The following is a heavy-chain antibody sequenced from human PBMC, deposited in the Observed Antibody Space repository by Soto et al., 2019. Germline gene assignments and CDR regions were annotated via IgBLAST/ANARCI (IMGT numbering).Heavy chain of an antibody. Sequence: EVQLLESGGGLAQPGGSLRLSCAASGFTFVNFAMIWVRQAPGKGLGWVSSIGGYGTSIYYADSVKGRFTISRDNSKNTMYLQMDSQTVEDTAVYYCVRAPIASSRYCGGVDVWGQGTTVTVYS. CDR1: GFTFVNFA. CDR2: IGGYGTSI. J-gene: IGHJ6*02. V-gene: IGHV3-23*01. D-gene: IGHD2-21*01. CDR3: VRAPIASSRYCGGVDV.